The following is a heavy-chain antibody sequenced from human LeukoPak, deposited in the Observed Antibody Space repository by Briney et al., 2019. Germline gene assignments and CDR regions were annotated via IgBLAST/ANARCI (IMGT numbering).Heavy chain of an antibody. CDR2: TNYRSKWYS. Sequence: SQTLSLTCAISGDSVSSNNATWNWIRQSPSRGLEWLGRTNYRSKWYSDYAVSVKSRITINPDTSKNQLSLQLNSVTPEDTAVYYCARENYYECSGCSWGRGTLVTVSS. J-gene: IGHJ5*02. V-gene: IGHV6-1*01. CDR1: GDSVSSNNAT. CDR3: ARENYYECSGCS. D-gene: IGHD3-22*01.